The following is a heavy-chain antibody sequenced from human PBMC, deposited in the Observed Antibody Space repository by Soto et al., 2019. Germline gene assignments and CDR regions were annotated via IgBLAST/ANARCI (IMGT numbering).Heavy chain of an antibody. CDR3: ARGIAAAGIDY. V-gene: IGHV4-34*01. D-gene: IGHD6-13*01. J-gene: IGHJ4*02. Sequence: QVQLQQWGVGLLKPSETLSLTCAVYGGSFSGYYWSWIRQPPGKGLEWIGEINHSGSTNYNPSLKSRVTISVDTSKNQFSLKLSSVTAADTAVYYCARGIAAAGIDYWGQGTLVTVSS. CDR1: GGSFSGYY. CDR2: INHSGST.